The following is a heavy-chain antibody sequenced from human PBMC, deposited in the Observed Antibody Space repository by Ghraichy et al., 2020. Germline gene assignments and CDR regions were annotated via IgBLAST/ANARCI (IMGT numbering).Heavy chain of an antibody. CDR2: IYSGGST. J-gene: IGHJ4*02. CDR3: ASTSLRTYGY. V-gene: IGHV3-53*01. CDR1: GFTVSSNY. Sequence: GGSLRLSCAASGFTVSSNYMSWVRQAPGKGLEWVSVIYSGGSTYYADSVKGRFTISRDNSKNPLYLQMNSLRAEDTAVYYCASTSLRTYGYWGQGTLVTVSS. D-gene: IGHD1-26*01.